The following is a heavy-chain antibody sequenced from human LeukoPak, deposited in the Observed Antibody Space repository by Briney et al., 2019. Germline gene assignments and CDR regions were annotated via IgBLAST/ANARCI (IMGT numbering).Heavy chain of an antibody. Sequence: PGGSLRLSCAASGFTFSSYGMHWVRQAPGKGLEWVAVISYDESNKYYADSVKGRFTISRDNSKNTLFLQMSSLRAEDTAVYYCAKDRVRFGELLTRVDYWGQGTLATVSS. V-gene: IGHV3-30*18. D-gene: IGHD3-10*01. J-gene: IGHJ4*02. CDR1: GFTFSSYG. CDR3: AKDRVRFGELLTRVDY. CDR2: ISYDESNK.